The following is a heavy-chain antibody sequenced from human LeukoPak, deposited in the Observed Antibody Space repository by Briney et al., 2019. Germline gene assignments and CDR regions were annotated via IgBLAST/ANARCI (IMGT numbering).Heavy chain of an antibody. V-gene: IGHV3-21*01. J-gene: IGHJ5*02. D-gene: IGHD3-3*01. CDR2: ISAGSRHI. CDR3: ARDGYQVPTIFGTFDP. Sequence: GGSLRLSCVASGFTFSSFTMNWVRQAPGKGLEWVSMISAGSRHIYYAVSVKGRFTISRDDAKNSLYLQMNSLRAEDTAVYYCARDGYQVPTIFGTFDPWGQGTLVTVSS. CDR1: GFTFSSFT.